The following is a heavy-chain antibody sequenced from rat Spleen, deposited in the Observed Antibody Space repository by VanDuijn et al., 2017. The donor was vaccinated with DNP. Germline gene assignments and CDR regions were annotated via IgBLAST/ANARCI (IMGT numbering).Heavy chain of an antibody. J-gene: IGHJ4*01. CDR1: GFTFRDYA. CDR2: ISYDGSGT. V-gene: IGHV5-17*01. Sequence: EVQLAESGGGLVQPGRSLKLSCAASGFTFRDYAMAWVRQAPKEGLQWVATISYDGSGTYYGDSVKGRSIISRDNAESILYLQMDSLRSEDTATYYCARRAMDAWGQGTSVTVSS. CDR3: ARRAMDA.